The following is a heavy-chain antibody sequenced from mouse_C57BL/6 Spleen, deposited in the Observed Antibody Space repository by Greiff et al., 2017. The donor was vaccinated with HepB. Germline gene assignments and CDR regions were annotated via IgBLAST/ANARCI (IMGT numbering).Heavy chain of an antibody. CDR1: GYAFSSSW. CDR3: ARRYGSSVSHYFDY. V-gene: IGHV1-82*01. Sequence: QVQLQQSGPELVKPGASVKISCKASGYAFSSSWMNWVKQRPGKGLEWIGRIYPGDGDTNYNGKFKGKATLTADKSSSTAYMQLSSLTSEDSAVYFCARRYGSSVSHYFDYWGQGTTLTVSS. D-gene: IGHD1-1*01. CDR2: IYPGDGDT. J-gene: IGHJ2*01.